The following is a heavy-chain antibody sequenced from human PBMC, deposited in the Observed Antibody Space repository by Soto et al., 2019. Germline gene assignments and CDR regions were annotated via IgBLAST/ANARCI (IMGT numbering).Heavy chain of an antibody. D-gene: IGHD2-15*01. Sequence: QVQLQQSGPGLVKPSQTLSLTCAISGDSVSSNSAAWNWIRQSPSRGLEWLGRTYYRSKWYNDYAVAVKSRITINPDTSKNQFSLQLNSVTPEDTAVYYCARVSGAGIRYYYYYGMDVWGQGTTVTVSS. CDR1: GDSVSSNSAA. V-gene: IGHV6-1*01. J-gene: IGHJ6*02. CDR2: TYYRSKWYN. CDR3: ARVSGAGIRYYYYYGMDV.